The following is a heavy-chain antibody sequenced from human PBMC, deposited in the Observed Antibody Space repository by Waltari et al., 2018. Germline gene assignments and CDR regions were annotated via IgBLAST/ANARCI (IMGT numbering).Heavy chain of an antibody. D-gene: IGHD3-22*01. CDR2: ISPGDSDT. Sequence: EVQLVKSGAEVKKPGESLKISCKGSGYRFTSYWNGWVRQMPGKGLEWMGVISPGDSDTRYSPSFQGHVTSSADKSISTAYLQLSSLKASDTAMYYCASVRDYYDSSGYSHDAFDIWGQGTMVTVSS. J-gene: IGHJ3*02. CDR1: GYRFTSYW. CDR3: ASVRDYYDSSGYSHDAFDI. V-gene: IGHV5-51*01.